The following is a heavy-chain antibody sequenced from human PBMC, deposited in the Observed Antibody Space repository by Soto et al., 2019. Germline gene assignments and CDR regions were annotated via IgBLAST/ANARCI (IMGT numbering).Heavy chain of an antibody. D-gene: IGHD3-10*01. V-gene: IGHV3-23*01. Sequence: EVQLLESGGNLVQPGGSLRLSCEASRFTFSNYAMSWVRQAPGKGLEWVTGISARGGTTYYVDSVKGRFTISRDNSKNTLYLQMNALRAEDRAVYYCAKDRGFGAGHGMDVWGQGTTVTVS. J-gene: IGHJ6*02. CDR3: AKDRGFGAGHGMDV. CDR2: ISARGGTT. CDR1: RFTFSNYA.